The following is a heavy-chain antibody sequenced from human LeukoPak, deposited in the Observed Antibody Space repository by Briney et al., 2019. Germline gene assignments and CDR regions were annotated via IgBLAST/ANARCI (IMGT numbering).Heavy chain of an antibody. Sequence: GGSLRLSCAPSGFTLCSYETNWVRPARGKGGEWVSYINSRGNTMQSTDSVKSGYTTSRDTATNSLYLQMNSLRAEDTAVYYCARDFSWTPDYWGQGTLVTVSS. J-gene: IGHJ4*02. CDR3: ARDFSWTPDY. V-gene: IGHV3-48*03. D-gene: IGHD2-15*01. CDR1: GFTLCSYE. CDR2: INSRGNTM.